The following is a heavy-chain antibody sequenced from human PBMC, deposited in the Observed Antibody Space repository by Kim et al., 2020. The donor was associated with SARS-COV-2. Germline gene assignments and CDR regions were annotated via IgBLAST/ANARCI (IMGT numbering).Heavy chain of an antibody. CDR1: GFTFSNSV. CDR2: IAGNT. CDR3: AGKGGPGNYVCY. J-gene: IGHJ4*02. V-gene: IGHV3-23*01. Sequence: GGSLRLSCAASGFTFSNSVMSWVRQAPGKGLEWVSTIAGNTYYADSVKGRFTISRDNSKNTLYLQMDSLRAEDTAIYYCAGKGGPGNYVCYWGQGTLVTVSS. D-gene: IGHD2-15*01.